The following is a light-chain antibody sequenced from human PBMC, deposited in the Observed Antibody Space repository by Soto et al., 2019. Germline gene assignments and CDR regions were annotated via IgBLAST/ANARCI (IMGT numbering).Light chain of an antibody. V-gene: IGLV3-21*04. CDR2: SDS. J-gene: IGLJ7*01. CDR1: NIGSKS. CDR3: QVWDSSSDHAV. Sequence: SYELTLPPSVSVAPGKTARITCGGNNIGSKSVHWYQQKPGQAPVQVISSDSDRPSGIPERFSGSNSGNTATLTISRVEAGDEAGYYCQVWDSSSDHAVFGGGTQLTVL.